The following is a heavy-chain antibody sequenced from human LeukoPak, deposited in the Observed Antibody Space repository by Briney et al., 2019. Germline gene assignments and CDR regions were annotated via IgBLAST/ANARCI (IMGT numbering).Heavy chain of an antibody. V-gene: IGHV4-4*07. CDR2: IYASGKT. J-gene: IGHJ4*02. D-gene: IGHD3-22*01. Sequence: PSETLSLTCTVSGGSISTYFWSWIRQPAGKGLEWIGRIYASGKTNYNPSLKSRVTMSVDTPKNQFSLKMSSVTAADTAVYYCARDLGYYDSSGCSDYWGQGTLVTVSS. CDR3: ARDLGYYDSSGCSDY. CDR1: GGSISTYF.